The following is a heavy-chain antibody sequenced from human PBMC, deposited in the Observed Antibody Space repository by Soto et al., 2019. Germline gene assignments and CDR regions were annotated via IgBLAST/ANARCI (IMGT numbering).Heavy chain of an antibody. CDR1: GFTFTRYS. V-gene: IGHV3-21*01. Sequence: GGSLRLSCAASGFTFTRYSMNWVRQAPGKGLEWVSSISSTTNYIYYADSMKGRFTVSRDNAKNSVYLEMNSLSAEDTAVYYCARESEDLTSNFDYWGQGTLVTVS. CDR3: ARESEDLTSNFDY. CDR2: ISSTTNYI. J-gene: IGHJ4*02.